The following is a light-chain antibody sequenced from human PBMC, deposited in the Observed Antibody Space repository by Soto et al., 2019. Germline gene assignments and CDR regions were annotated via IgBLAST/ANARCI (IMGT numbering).Light chain of an antibody. V-gene: IGKV1-8*01. Sequence: AIRLTQSPSSLSASTGDRVTITCRASQGISSYLAWYQQKPGKAPKLLIYAASTLQSGVPSRFSGSGSGTDFTLLISCLQSEDFATYYCQQYYSYPITFGQGTRLEIK. CDR3: QQYYSYPIT. CDR1: QGISSY. CDR2: AAS. J-gene: IGKJ5*01.